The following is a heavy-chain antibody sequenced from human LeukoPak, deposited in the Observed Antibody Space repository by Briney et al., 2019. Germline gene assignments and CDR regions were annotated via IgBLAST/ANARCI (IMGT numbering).Heavy chain of an antibody. CDR3: ARDRQYSYGEFDY. CDR1: GVSISSSNSY. Sequence: SETLSLTCTVSGVSISSSNSYWGWIRQPPGKGLEWIGSIYYSGNTYYNASLKSQVSISIDTSKNQFSLKLSSVTAADTAVYYCARDRQYSYGEFDYWGQGTLVTVSS. V-gene: IGHV4-39*07. CDR2: IYYSGNT. D-gene: IGHD5-18*01. J-gene: IGHJ4*02.